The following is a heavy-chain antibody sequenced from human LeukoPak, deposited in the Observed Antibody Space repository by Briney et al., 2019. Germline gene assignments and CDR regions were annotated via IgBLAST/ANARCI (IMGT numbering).Heavy chain of an antibody. V-gene: IGHV1-3*01. CDR2: INAGNGNT. CDR1: GYTFTSYA. J-gene: IGHJ6*02. CDR3: AKDCGGDCSIYYYYGMDV. D-gene: IGHD2-21*02. Sequence: ASVKVSCKASGYTFTSYAMHWVRQAPGQRLEWMGWINAGNGNTKYSQKFQGRVTITRDTSASTAYMELSSLRSEDTAVYYCAKDCGGDCSIYYYYGMDVWGQGTTVTVSS.